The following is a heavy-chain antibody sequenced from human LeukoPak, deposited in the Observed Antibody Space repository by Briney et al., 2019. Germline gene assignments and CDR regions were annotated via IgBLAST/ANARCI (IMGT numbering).Heavy chain of an antibody. V-gene: IGHV1-69*06. CDR1: GGTFSSYA. CDR2: IIPIFGTA. J-gene: IGHJ4*02. D-gene: IGHD5-18*01. Sequence: ASVKVSCKASGGTFSSYAISWVRQAPGQGLEWMGGIIPIFGTANYAQKFQGRVTITADKSTSTACMELSSLRSEDTAVYYCARGRGYSYGYFAWWGQGTLVTVSS. CDR3: ARGRGYSYGYFAW.